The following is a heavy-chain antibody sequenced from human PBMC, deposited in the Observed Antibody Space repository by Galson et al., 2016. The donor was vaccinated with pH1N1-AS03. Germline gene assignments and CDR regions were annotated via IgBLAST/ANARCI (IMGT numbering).Heavy chain of an antibody. CDR2: IYWDDDK. V-gene: IGHV2-5*02. CDR1: GFSLSTSGVG. CDR3: AQSDYGDYVDYFDY. D-gene: IGHD4-17*01. Sequence: PALVKPTQTLTLTCTFSGFSLSTSGVGVGWIRQPPGKALEWLALIYWDDDKRYSPSLKSRLTITKDTSKNQVVLTLTHMDPVDTATYYCAQSDYGDYVDYFDYWGQGTLVTVSS. J-gene: IGHJ4*02.